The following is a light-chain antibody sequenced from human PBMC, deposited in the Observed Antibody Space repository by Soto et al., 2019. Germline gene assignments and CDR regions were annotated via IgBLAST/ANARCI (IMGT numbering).Light chain of an antibody. Sequence: DIQMTQSPSTLSASVGDRVSITCRASQSIGDWLAWYQQKPGKAPKLLIYKASNLQSGVPSRFSGSGSGTDFTITISSMQPDDFATYYCQHYDSYSPTWTFGQGTKVDSK. CDR2: KAS. CDR1: QSIGDW. V-gene: IGKV1-5*03. J-gene: IGKJ1*01. CDR3: QHYDSYSPTWT.